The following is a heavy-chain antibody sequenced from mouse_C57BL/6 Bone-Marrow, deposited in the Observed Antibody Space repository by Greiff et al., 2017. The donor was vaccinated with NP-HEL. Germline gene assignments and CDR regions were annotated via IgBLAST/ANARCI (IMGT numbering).Heavy chain of an antibody. D-gene: IGHD1-1*02. Sequence: EVQGVESGGGLVKPGGSLKLSCAASGFTFSSYTMSWVRQTPEKRLAWVATISGGGGNTYYPDSVKGRFTISRDNAKNTLYLQMSSLRSEDTALYYCARHKGWYRFAYWGQGTLVTVSA. J-gene: IGHJ3*01. CDR2: ISGGGGNT. V-gene: IGHV5-9*01. CDR1: GFTFSSYT. CDR3: ARHKGWYRFAY.